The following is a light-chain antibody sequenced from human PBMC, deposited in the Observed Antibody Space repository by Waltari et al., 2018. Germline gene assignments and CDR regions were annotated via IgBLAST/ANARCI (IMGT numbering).Light chain of an antibody. CDR1: QSVLNSSNNKNY. CDR2: WAS. Sequence: DIVMTHSPESPAVSLCESATITYHSSQSVLNSSNNKNYFAWYQQKPGQPPKLLIYWASTRKSGVPDRFSGSGSGTDFTLTISSLQAEDVAVYYCQQFQSHLRTFGQGTKVEIK. J-gene: IGKJ1*01. CDR3: QQFQSHLRT. V-gene: IGKV4-1*01.